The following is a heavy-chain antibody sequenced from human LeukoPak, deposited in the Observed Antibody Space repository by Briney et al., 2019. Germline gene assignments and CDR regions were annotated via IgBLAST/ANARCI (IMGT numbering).Heavy chain of an antibody. Sequence: GGSLRLSCAASGFTVTNNYMSWVRQAPGKGLEWVANIKQDGSEKYYVDSVKGRFTISRDNAKNSLYPQMNSLRAEDTAVYYCARDLTRYDFWSGYYTDRWFDPWGQGTLVTVSS. CDR1: GFTVTNNY. CDR3: ARDLTRYDFWSGYYTDRWFDP. V-gene: IGHV3-7*01. D-gene: IGHD3-3*01. CDR2: IKQDGSEK. J-gene: IGHJ5*02.